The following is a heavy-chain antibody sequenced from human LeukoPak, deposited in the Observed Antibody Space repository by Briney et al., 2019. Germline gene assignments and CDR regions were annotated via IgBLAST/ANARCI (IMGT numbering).Heavy chain of an antibody. V-gene: IGHV4-38-2*02. CDR2: IYYSGST. D-gene: IGHD3-22*01. CDR3: ARGREYYYDSSGYYPHAFDI. CDR1: GYSISSGYY. Sequence: SETLSLTCTVSGYSISSGYYWGWIRQPPGKGLEWIGSIYYSGSTYYNPSLKSRVTISVDTSKNQFSLKLSSVTAADTAVYYCARGREYYYDSSGYYPHAFDIWGQGTMVTVSS. J-gene: IGHJ3*02.